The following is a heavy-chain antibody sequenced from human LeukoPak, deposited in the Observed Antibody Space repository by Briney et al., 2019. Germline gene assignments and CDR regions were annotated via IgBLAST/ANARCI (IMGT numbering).Heavy chain of an antibody. CDR2: IYYSEST. CDR1: GGSISSYY. CDR3: ARGGRGYSYGLVDY. D-gene: IGHD5-18*01. V-gene: IGHV4-59*08. Sequence: SETLSLTCTVSGGSISSYYWSWIRQPPGKGLEWIGYIYYSESTNYNPSLKSRVTISVDTSKNQFSLKLSSVTAADTAVYYCARGGRGYSYGLVDYWGQGTLVTVSS. J-gene: IGHJ4*02.